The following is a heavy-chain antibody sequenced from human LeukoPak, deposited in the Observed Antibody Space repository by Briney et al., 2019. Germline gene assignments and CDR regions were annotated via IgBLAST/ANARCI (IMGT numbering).Heavy chain of an antibody. CDR2: ISGGGGST. Sequence: GGSLRLSCAASGFTFSSYAMSLVRQAPGKGLKWVSAISGGGGSTYYADSVKGRFTISRDNSKNTLYLQMNSLRAEDTAVYYCAKDSFDFWSGSIFDYWGQGTLVTVSS. J-gene: IGHJ4*02. CDR1: GFTFSSYA. CDR3: AKDSFDFWSGSIFDY. D-gene: IGHD3-3*01. V-gene: IGHV3-23*01.